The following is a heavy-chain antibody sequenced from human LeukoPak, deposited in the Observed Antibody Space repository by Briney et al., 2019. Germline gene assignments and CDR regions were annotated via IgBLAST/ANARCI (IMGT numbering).Heavy chain of an antibody. V-gene: IGHV4-39*01. CDR2: IYYSGST. CDR1: GGSISSSSYY. J-gene: IGHJ4*02. Sequence: SETLSFTCTVSGGSISSSSYYWGWIRQPPGKGLEWIGSIYYSGSTYYNPSLKSRVTISVDTSKNQFSLKLSSVTAADTAVYYCARIVVVAATPGYFDYWGQGTLVTVSS. CDR3: ARIVVVAATPGYFDY. D-gene: IGHD2-15*01.